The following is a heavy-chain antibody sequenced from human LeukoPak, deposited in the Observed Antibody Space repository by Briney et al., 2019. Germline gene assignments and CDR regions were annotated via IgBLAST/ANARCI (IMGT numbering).Heavy chain of an antibody. V-gene: IGHV4-38-2*02. CDR1: GYSISSGYY. D-gene: IGHD2-2*01. J-gene: IGHJ5*02. CDR3: ARGSNIVVVPAAKLNWFDP. Sequence: SETLSLTCTVSGYSISSGYYWGWIRQPPGKGLEWIGSIYHSGSTYYNPSLKSRVTISVDTSKNQFSLKLSSVTAADTAVYYCARGSNIVVVPAAKLNWFDPWGQGTLVTVSS. CDR2: IYHSGST.